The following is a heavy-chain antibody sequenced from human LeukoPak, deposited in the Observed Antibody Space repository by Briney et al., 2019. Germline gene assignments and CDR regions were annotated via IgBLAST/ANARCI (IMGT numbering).Heavy chain of an antibody. D-gene: IGHD4-17*01. CDR1: GFTFSSYG. CDR3: ARDPDDYGDYSYFDY. V-gene: IGHV3-33*01. J-gene: IGHJ4*02. Sequence: PGGSLRLSCAASGFTFSSYGMHWVRQAPGKGLEWVAVIWYDGSNKYYADSVKGRFTISRDNSKNTLFLQMNSLRAEDTAVYYCARDPDDYGDYSYFDYWGQGTPVTVSS. CDR2: IWYDGSNK.